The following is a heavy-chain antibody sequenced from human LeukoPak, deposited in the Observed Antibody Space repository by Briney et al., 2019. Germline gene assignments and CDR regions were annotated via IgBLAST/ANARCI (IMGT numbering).Heavy chain of an antibody. V-gene: IGHV4-59*01. CDR1: GGSISSYY. J-gene: IGHJ3*02. CDR2: IYYSGST. Sequence: PSETLSLTCTVSGGSISSYYWSWIRQPPGKGLEWIGYIYYSGSTNYNPSLKSRVTISVDTSKNQFSLKLSSVTAADTAVYYCARAPYYYDNSGYGAFDIWGQGTMVTVSS. D-gene: IGHD3-22*01. CDR3: ARAPYYYDNSGYGAFDI.